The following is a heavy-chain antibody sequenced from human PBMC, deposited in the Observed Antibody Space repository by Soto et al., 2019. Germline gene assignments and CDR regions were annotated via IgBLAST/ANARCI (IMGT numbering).Heavy chain of an antibody. Sequence: GGSLSLSCAASGFTFSSYAMSWVRQAPGKGLEWISAISGSGGSTYYADSVKGRFTISRDNSKNTLYLQMNSLRAEDTAVYYCAKDRADYGSGSYSDYWGQGTLVTVSS. CDR1: GFTFSSYA. CDR2: ISGSGGST. CDR3: AKDRADYGSGSYSDY. D-gene: IGHD3-10*01. J-gene: IGHJ4*02. V-gene: IGHV3-23*01.